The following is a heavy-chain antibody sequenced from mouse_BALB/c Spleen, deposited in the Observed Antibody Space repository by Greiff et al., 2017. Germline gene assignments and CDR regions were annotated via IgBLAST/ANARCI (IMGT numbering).Heavy chain of an antibody. CDR2: ISNLAYSI. J-gene: IGHJ4*01. D-gene: IGHD2-2*01. CDR3: ARAKHGYYDAMDY. CDR1: GFTFSDYG. V-gene: IGHV5-15*02. Sequence: EVNLVESGGGLVQPGGSRKLSCAASGFTFSDYGMAWVRQAPGKGPEWVAFISNLAYSIYYADTVTGRFTISRENAKNTLYLEMSSLRSEDTAMYYCARAKHGYYDAMDYWGQGTSVTVSS.